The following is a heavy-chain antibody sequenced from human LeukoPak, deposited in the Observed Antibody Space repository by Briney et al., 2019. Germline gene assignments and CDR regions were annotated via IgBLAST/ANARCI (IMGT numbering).Heavy chain of an antibody. Sequence: ASVKVSCKASGYTFPSYHINWVRQATGKGLDWMGWMNPNSGNTGYAQKFQGRVTITRNTSISTAYMELSSLRSEDTAVYYCARGHYYYYMDVWGKGTTVTVSS. CDR1: GYTFPSYH. CDR2: MNPNSGNT. J-gene: IGHJ6*03. CDR3: ARGHYYYYMDV. V-gene: IGHV1-8*03.